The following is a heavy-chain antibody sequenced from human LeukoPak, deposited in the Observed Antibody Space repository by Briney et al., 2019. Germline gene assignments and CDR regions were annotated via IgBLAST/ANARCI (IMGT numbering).Heavy chain of an antibody. CDR1: GFTFDDYA. V-gene: IGHV3-9*01. CDR2: ISWNSGSI. D-gene: IGHD4-17*01. J-gene: IGHJ2*01. Sequence: GGSLRLSCAASGFTFDDYAMHWVRQAPGKGLEWVSGISWNSGSIGYADSVKGRFTISRDNAKNSLYLQMNSLRAEDTAVYYCARDGLQAVTTLDWYFDLWGRGTLVTVSS. CDR3: ARDGLQAVTTLDWYFDL.